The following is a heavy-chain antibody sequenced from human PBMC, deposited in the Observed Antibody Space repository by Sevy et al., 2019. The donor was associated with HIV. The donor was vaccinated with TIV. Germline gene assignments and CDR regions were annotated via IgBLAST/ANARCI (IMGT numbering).Heavy chain of an antibody. D-gene: IGHD5-12*01. V-gene: IGHV3-30-3*01. J-gene: IGHJ6*02. CDR2: ISYDGSNK. Sequence: GGSLRLSCAASGLTFSSYVMHWVRQAPGKGLEWVAFISYDGSNKYYADSVKGRFSISRDNSKNTLYLQMNSLRAEDTAVYYCARAGDDLVARGSYYYYGMDVWGQWTTVTVSS. CDR3: ARAGDDLVARGSYYYYGMDV. CDR1: GLTFSSYV.